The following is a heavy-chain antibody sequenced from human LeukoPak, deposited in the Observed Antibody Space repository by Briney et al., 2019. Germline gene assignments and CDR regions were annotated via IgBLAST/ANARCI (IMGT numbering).Heavy chain of an antibody. CDR3: ARDKGKYSGSYPLDY. CDR1: GYTFTGYY. J-gene: IGHJ4*02. CDR2: INPNSGGT. V-gene: IGHV1-2*02. Sequence: GGSVKVSCKASGYTFTGYYMHWVRQAPGQGLEWMGWINPNSGGTNYAQKFQGRVTMTRDTSISTAYMELSRLRSDDTAVYYCARDKGKYSGSYPLDYWGQGTLVTVSS. D-gene: IGHD1-26*01.